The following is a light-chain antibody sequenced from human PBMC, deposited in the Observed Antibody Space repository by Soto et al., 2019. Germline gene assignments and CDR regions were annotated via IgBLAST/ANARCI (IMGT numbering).Light chain of an antibody. CDR3: SSYTGFSTDIL. CDR2: DVS. V-gene: IGLV2-14*03. J-gene: IGLJ2*01. CDR1: SSDVGGYNY. Sequence: QSALTQPASVSGSPGQSITISCTGTSSDVGGYNYVSWYQQHPGKAPRLMISDVSNRPSGVSDRFSASKSGDTASLTISGLQAEDEAIYYCSSYTGFSTDILFGGGTKLTVL.